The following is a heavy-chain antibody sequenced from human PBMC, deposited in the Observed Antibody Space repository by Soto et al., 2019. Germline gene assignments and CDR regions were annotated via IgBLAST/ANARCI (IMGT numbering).Heavy chain of an antibody. CDR1: GFTFSSYA. Sequence: QVQLVESGGGVVQPGRSLRLSCAASGFTFSSYAMHWVRQAPGKGLEWVAVISYDGSNKYYADSVKGRFTISRDNSKNTLYLNMNSLRAEDTAVYYCERAWGGYFDYWGQGTLVTVSS. CDR3: ERAWGGYFDY. CDR2: ISYDGSNK. V-gene: IGHV3-30-3*01. J-gene: IGHJ4*02. D-gene: IGHD7-27*01.